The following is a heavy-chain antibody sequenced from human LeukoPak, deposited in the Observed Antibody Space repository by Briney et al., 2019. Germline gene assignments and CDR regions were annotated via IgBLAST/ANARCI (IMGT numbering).Heavy chain of an antibody. V-gene: IGHV4-39*07. CDR2: TNHSGST. D-gene: IGHD1-26*01. CDR3: AGVEGELPRGYYGMDV. Sequence: SETLSLTCTVSGGSISSSSYYWGWIRQPPGKGLEWIGETNHSGSTNYNPSLKSRVTISVDTSKNQFSLKLSSVTAADTAVYYCAGVEGELPRGYYGMDVWGQGTTATVSS. CDR1: GGSISSSSYY. J-gene: IGHJ6*02.